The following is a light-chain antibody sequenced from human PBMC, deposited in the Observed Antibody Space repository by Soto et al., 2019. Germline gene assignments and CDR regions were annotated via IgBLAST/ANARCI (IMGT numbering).Light chain of an antibody. J-gene: IGKJ1*01. CDR2: AAS. CDR3: QQDYLCPWT. CDR1: QDITNF. Sequence: DIQMTQSPSSLSASVGDRVTIHCQASQDITNFLNWYQQKSGKAPKLLIYAASNLETGVPSTFRGGGSGTDFTFTISSLQPEDIATYYCQQDYLCPWTVGRGTKVEIK. V-gene: IGKV1-33*01.